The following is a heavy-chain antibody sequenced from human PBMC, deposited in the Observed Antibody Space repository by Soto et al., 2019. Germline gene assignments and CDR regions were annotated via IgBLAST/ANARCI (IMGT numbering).Heavy chain of an antibody. Sequence: PGRSRRLSCAVARFTFSRYNMNWVRQAPGKGLEWVSSISSSGTYIYYADPVKGRFTISRDNAKNSLYLQMNSLRAEDTAVYYCARGAICSTNKCFGSGAFDIWGQGTMVTASS. CDR1: RFTFSRYN. CDR2: ISSSGTYI. CDR3: ARGAICSTNKCFGSGAFDI. J-gene: IGHJ3*02. D-gene: IGHD2-2*01. V-gene: IGHV3-21*01.